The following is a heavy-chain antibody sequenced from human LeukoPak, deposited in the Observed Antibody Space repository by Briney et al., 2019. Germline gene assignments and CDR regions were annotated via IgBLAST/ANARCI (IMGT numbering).Heavy chain of an antibody. D-gene: IGHD1-26*01. V-gene: IGHV3-30*18. J-gene: IGHJ1*01. CDR1: GFTFSSYG. CDR3: AKSGSYYGAEYFQH. Sequence: GGSLRLSCAASGFTFSSYGMHWVRQAPGKGLEWVAVISYDGSNKYYADSVKGQFTISRDNSKNTLYLQMNSLRAEDTAVYYCAKSGSYYGAEYFQHWGQGTLVTVSS. CDR2: ISYDGSNK.